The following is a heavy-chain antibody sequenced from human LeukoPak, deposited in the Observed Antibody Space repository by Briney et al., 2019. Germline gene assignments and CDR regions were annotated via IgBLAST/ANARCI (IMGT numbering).Heavy chain of an antibody. J-gene: IGHJ4*02. CDR3: AREAAAGDY. Sequence: AXXKVXXXXSGYTXTSYXXNWVRQAPGXGLEWMGWMNPNSGNTGYAQKFQGRVTMTRNTSISTAYMELSSLRSEDTAVYYCAREAAAGDYWGQGTLVTVSS. V-gene: IGHV1-8*01. CDR1: GYTXTSYX. D-gene: IGHD6-13*01. CDR2: MNPNSGNT.